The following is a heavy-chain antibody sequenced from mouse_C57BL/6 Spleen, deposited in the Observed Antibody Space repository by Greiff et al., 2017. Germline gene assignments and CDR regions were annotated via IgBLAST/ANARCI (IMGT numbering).Heavy chain of an antibody. J-gene: IGHJ2*01. CDR2: INYDGSST. Sequence: DVKLVESEGGLVQPGSSMKLSCTASGFTFSDYYMAWVRQVPEKGLEWVANINYDGSSTYYLDSLKSRFIISRDNAKYILYLQMSSLKSEDTATYYCARDGGRKRYFDYWGQGTTLTVSS. V-gene: IGHV5-16*01. CDR3: ARDGGRKRYFDY. CDR1: GFTFSDYY.